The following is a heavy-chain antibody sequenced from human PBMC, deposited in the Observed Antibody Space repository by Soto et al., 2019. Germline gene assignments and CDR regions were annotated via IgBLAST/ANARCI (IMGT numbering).Heavy chain of an antibody. D-gene: IGHD6-19*01. CDR2: VNAAANDI. CDR3: VRDRMWEQWLGPHDAFEI. J-gene: IGHJ3*02. V-gene: IGHV3-48*02. CDR1: GFTFSIVS. Sequence: EVQLVESGGGLVQPGGSLRLSCAASGFTFSIVSMSWVRQAPGKGLEWISYVNAAANDIYYTDSVRGRFTISRDNAKNPLYLQMNSLRDDDTAVYYCVRDRMWEQWLGPHDAFEIWGQGKMVTVS.